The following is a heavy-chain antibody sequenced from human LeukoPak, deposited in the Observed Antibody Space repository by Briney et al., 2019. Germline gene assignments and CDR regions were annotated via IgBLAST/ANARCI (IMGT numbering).Heavy chain of an antibody. Sequence: PGGSLRLSCAASGFTFSSYSMNWVRQAPGKGLEWVSYISSSSSTIYYADSVKGRFTISRDNAKNSLYLQMNSLRAEDTAVYHCAKDLPAAYFDYWGQGTLVTVSS. J-gene: IGHJ4*02. CDR2: ISSSSSTI. CDR1: GFTFSSYS. D-gene: IGHD2-2*01. V-gene: IGHV3-48*04. CDR3: AKDLPAAYFDY.